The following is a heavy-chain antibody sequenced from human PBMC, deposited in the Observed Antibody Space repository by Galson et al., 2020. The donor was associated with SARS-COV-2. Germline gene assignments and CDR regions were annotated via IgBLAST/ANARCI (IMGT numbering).Heavy chain of an antibody. J-gene: IGHJ4*02. CDR1: GFTFSRYA. D-gene: IGHD4-17*01. CDR3: AKDQGIDYGDQLDY. Sequence: RGSLRLSCAASGFTFSRYALSWVRQAPGKGLEWVSGISGSGGSTYYADSVKGRYTISRDNSKNTLYLQMNSLRAEDTAVYYCAKDQGIDYGDQLDYWDQGTLVTVSS. CDR2: ISGSGGST. V-gene: IGHV3-23*01.